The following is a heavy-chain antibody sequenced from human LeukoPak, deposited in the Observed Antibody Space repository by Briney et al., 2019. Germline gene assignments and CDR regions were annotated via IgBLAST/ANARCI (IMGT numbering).Heavy chain of an antibody. CDR3: ARGRDHSSSANYYYYYMDV. J-gene: IGHJ6*03. Sequence: PSETLSLTCTVSGGSISSSSYYWGWIRQPPGKGLEWIGSIYYSGSTYYNPSLKSRVTISVDTSKNQFSLKLSSVTAADTAVYYCARGRDHSSSANYYYYYMDVWGKGTTVTVSS. CDR2: IYYSGST. CDR1: GGSISSSSYY. D-gene: IGHD6-6*01. V-gene: IGHV4-39*07.